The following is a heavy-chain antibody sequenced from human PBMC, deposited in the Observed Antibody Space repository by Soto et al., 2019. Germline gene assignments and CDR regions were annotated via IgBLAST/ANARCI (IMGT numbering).Heavy chain of an antibody. J-gene: IGHJ6*02. CDR1: GYTFTGYY. D-gene: IGHD4-4*01. CDR3: ARGETTQSYYYYGMDV. Sequence: QVQLVQSGAEVKKPGASVQVSCKASGYTFTGYYMHWVRQDPGQGLEWMGWINPNSGGTNYAQKFQGWVTMTRDTSISKAYMELSRLRSDDTAVYYCARGETTQSYYYYGMDVWGQGTTVTVSS. CDR2: INPNSGGT. V-gene: IGHV1-2*04.